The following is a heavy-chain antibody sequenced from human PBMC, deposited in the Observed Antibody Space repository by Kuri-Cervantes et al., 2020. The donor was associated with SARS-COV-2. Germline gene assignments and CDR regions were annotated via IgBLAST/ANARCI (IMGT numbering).Heavy chain of an antibody. J-gene: IGHJ4*02. CDR2: INPSGGST. V-gene: IGHV1-46*01. CDR3: ARSPSNGDYDGWFDY. D-gene: IGHD4-17*01. CDR1: GYTFTSYY. Sequence: ASVKVSCKASGYTFTSYYMHWVRQALGQGLEWMGIINPSGGSTSYAQKFQGRVTMTRDTSTSTVYMELSSLRSEDTAVYYCARSPSNGDYDGWFDYWGQGTLVTVSS.